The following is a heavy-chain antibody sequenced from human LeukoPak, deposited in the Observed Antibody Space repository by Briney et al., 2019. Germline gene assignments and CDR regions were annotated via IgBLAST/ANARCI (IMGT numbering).Heavy chain of an antibody. CDR1: GFTFNTYT. V-gene: IGHV3-21*01. D-gene: IGHD2-2*02. CDR2: ISSDSSYI. J-gene: IGHJ6*03. CDR3: ARGRCSSTSCYRDYYYMDV. Sequence: GGSLRLSCAASGFTFNTYTMNWVRQAPGKGLEWVSSISSDSSYIYYADAVHGRFTVSRDNAKYSLYLQMNSLRAEDTAVYYCARGRCSSTSCYRDYYYMDVWGKGTTVTVSS.